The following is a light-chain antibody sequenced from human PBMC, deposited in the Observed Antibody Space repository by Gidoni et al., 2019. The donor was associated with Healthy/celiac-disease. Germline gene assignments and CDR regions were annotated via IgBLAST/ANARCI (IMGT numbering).Light chain of an antibody. CDR2: AAS. V-gene: IGKV1-9*01. CDR1: QGISSY. CDR3: QQLNSYV. J-gene: IGKJ3*01. Sequence: DIQLTQSPSFLSASVGDRVTITCRASQGISSYLAWYQQKPGKAPKLLNYAASTLQSGVPSRFSGSGSGTEFTLTISSLQPEDFATYYCQQLNSYVFXPXTKVDIK.